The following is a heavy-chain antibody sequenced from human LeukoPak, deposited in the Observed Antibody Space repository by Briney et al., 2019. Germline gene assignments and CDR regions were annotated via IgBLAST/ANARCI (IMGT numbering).Heavy chain of an antibody. V-gene: IGHV1-69*05. J-gene: IGHJ4*02. D-gene: IGHD6-25*01. CDR2: IIPIFGTA. Sequence: GASVKVSCKASAGTFSSYAISWVRRAPGQGLEWMGGIIPIFGTANYAQMFQGIVTITTDESTSTAYMELSSLRSEDTAVYYCARSESGYKGDYWGQGTLVTVSS. CDR3: ARSESGYKGDY. CDR1: AGTFSSYA.